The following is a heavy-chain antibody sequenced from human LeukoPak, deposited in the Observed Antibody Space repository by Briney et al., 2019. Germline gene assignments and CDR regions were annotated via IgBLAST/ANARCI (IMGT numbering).Heavy chain of an antibody. J-gene: IGHJ4*02. D-gene: IGHD4-17*01. Sequence: SETLSLTCTVSGGSISSYYWSWIRQPPGKGLEWIGYIYYSGSTYYNPSLKSRVTISVDTSKNQFSLKLSSVTAADTAVYYCARTNGDYGEGYFDYWGQGTLVTVSS. CDR1: GGSISSYY. V-gene: IGHV4-59*06. CDR3: ARTNGDYGEGYFDY. CDR2: IYYSGST.